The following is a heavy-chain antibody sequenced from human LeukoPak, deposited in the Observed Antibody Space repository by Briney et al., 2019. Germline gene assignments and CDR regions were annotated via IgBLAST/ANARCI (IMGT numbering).Heavy chain of an antibody. Sequence: PSETLSLTCAVYGGSFSGYYWSWIRQPPGKGLEWIGEINHSGGTNYNPSLKSRVTISVDTSKNQFSLKLSSVTAADTAVYYCSGGFDYWGQGTLVTVSS. CDR3: SGGFDY. CDR1: GGSFSGYY. J-gene: IGHJ4*02. V-gene: IGHV4-34*01. CDR2: INHSGGT.